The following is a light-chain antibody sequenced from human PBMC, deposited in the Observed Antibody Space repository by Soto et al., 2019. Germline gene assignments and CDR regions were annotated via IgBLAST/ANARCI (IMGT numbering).Light chain of an antibody. J-gene: IGKJ1*01. CDR2: GAS. CDR3: QQYNSAPRT. CDR1: QSVGSSY. V-gene: IGKV3-20*01. Sequence: PGERATLSCRASQSVGSSYLAWYQQKPGQSPRLVMYGASSRATGIPDRFTGSGSGTDCTLTISRLEPEDAAVYYCQQYNSAPRTLGQGTKVDIK.